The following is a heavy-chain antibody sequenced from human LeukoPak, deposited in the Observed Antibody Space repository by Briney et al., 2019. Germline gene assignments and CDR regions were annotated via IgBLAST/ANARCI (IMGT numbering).Heavy chain of an antibody. CDR2: IYYSGST. V-gene: IGHV4-30-4*01. Sequence: PSETLSLTCTVSGDSVSNGISYWSWIRQPPGKGLEWIGYIYYSGSTYYNPSLKSRVTISVDTSKNQFSLKLSSVTAADTAVYYCARDQSYYYDSSGSDAFDIWGQGTMVTVSS. J-gene: IGHJ3*02. CDR1: GDSVSNGISY. CDR3: ARDQSYYYDSSGSDAFDI. D-gene: IGHD3-22*01.